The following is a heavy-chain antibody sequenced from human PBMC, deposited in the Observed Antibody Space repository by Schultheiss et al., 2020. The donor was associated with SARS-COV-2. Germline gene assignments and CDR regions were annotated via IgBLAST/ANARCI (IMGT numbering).Heavy chain of an antibody. CDR3: ARGVEMATQLPHAFDI. D-gene: IGHD5-24*01. Sequence: GSLRLSCTVSGGSISSYYWSWIRQPPGKGLEWIGYIYYSGSTNYNPSLKSRVTISVDTSKNQFSLKLSSVTAADTAVYYCARGVEMATQLPHAFDIWGQGTMVTVSS. CDR2: IYYSGST. CDR1: GGSISSYY. V-gene: IGHV4-59*01. J-gene: IGHJ3*02.